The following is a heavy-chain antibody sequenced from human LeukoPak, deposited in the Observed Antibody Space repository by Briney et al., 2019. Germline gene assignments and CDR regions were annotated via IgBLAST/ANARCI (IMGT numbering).Heavy chain of an antibody. Sequence: PSETLSLTCTVGGGSLNGHYWGWIRRPPGKGLELVGHNYYTGTTFYNPSLNSRVTITLDTSRNQFSLRLTSVIAADTAVYYCARFSWGCSTASSYLTNWGQGALVTVSS. CDR3: ARFSWGCSTASSYLTN. J-gene: IGHJ4*02. D-gene: IGHD4-11*01. CDR2: NYYTGTT. V-gene: IGHV4-59*11. CDR1: GGSLNGHY.